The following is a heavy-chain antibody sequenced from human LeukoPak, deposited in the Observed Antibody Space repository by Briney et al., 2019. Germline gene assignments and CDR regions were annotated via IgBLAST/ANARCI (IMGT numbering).Heavy chain of an antibody. CDR2: IYPGDSDT. CDR3: ARQSDSTSLGFDP. D-gene: IGHD2-2*01. V-gene: IGHV5-51*01. J-gene: IGHJ5*02. Sequence: GESLKIPFKGSGYSITSYWIVWVRQMPGKGLEWMGIIYPGDSDTRYSPSFQGQVTISADKSVSTAYLRWSSLKASDTAMYYCARQSDSTSLGFDPWGQGTLVTVSS. CDR1: GYSITSYW.